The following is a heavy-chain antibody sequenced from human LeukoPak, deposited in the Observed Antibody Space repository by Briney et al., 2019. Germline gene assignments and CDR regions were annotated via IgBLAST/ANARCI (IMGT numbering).Heavy chain of an antibody. CDR2: INHSGST. D-gene: IGHD6-13*01. J-gene: IGHJ2*01. V-gene: IGHV4-34*01. CDR1: VGSFSGYY. Sequence: SETLSLTCAVYVGSFSGYYWTWIRQPPGKGLEWIGEINHSGSTNYNPSLKSRVTISVDTSKNQFSLKLSSVTAADTAVYYCARGPLAAAPPSRSVYWYFDLWGRGTLVTVSS. CDR3: ARGPLAAAPPSRSVYWYFDL.